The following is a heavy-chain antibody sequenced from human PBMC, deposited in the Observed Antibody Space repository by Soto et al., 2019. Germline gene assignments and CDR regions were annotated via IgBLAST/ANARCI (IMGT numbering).Heavy chain of an antibody. V-gene: IGHV3-30-3*01. CDR2: ISYDGSNT. CDR1: GFTFSSYA. J-gene: IGHJ6*02. CDR3: ARSEATGYYYGMDV. Sequence: QVQLEESGGGVVQPGRSLRLSCADSGFTFSSYAMHWVRQAPGKGLEWVALISYDGSNTYYADFVKGRFTISRDNSKSTLSLQMNRLGADDTAVYYCARSEATGYYYGMDVWGQGTTVTVSS.